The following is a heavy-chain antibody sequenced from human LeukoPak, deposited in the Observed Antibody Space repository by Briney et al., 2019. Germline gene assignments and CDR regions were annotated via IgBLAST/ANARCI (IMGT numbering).Heavy chain of an antibody. CDR3: ATSTYSSSPS. V-gene: IGHV3-7*01. CDR1: GFTFSNYW. Sequence: GGSLRLFCAASGFTFSNYWMIWVRQAPGKGLEWVANINEDASKKYYVDSVEGRFTISRDDAKNSLYLQMNSLRAEDTAMYYCATSTYSSSPSWGQGTLVTVSS. D-gene: IGHD6-6*01. J-gene: IGHJ5*02. CDR2: INEDASKK.